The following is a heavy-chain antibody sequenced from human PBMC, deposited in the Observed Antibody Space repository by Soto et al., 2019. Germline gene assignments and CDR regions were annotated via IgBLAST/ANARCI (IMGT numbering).Heavy chain of an antibody. D-gene: IGHD6-19*01. V-gene: IGHV1-18*01. CDR1: GYTFTSYG. CDR3: ARTQDLIAVGWYRGVNENCYYGMDV. CDR2: ISAYNGNT. J-gene: IGHJ6*02. Sequence: ASVKVSCKASGYTFTSYGISWVRQAPGQGLEWMGWISAYNGNTNYAQKLQGRVTMTTDTSTSTAYMELRSLRSDDTAVYYCARTQDLIAVGWYRGVNENCYYGMDVWGQGTTVTVSS.